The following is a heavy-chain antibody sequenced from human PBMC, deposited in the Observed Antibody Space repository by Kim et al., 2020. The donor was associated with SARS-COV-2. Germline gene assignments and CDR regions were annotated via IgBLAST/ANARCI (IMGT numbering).Heavy chain of an antibody. CDR3: AKGSRRITMIVVVDAFDI. CDR1: GFTFSSYA. Sequence: GGSLRLSCAASGFTFSSYAMSWVRQAPGKGLEWVSAISGSGGSTYYADSVKGRFTISRDNSKNTLYLQMNSLRAEDTAVYYCAKGSRRITMIVVVDAFDIWGQGTMVTVSS. V-gene: IGHV3-23*01. J-gene: IGHJ3*02. D-gene: IGHD3-22*01. CDR2: ISGSGGST.